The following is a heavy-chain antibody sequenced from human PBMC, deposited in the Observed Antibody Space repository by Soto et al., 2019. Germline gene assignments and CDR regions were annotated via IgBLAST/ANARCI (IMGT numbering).Heavy chain of an antibody. D-gene: IGHD5-18*01. CDR2: INPSGGST. V-gene: IGHV1-46*01. CDR3: ARDTATWIQLWAYYYYGMDV. J-gene: IGHJ6*02. Sequence: ASVKVSCKASGYTFTSYYMHWVRQAPGQGLEWMGIINPSGGSTSYAQKFQGRVTMTRDTSTSTVYMELSSLRSEDTAVYYCARDTATWIQLWAYYYYGMDVWGQGTTVTVSS. CDR1: GYTFTSYY.